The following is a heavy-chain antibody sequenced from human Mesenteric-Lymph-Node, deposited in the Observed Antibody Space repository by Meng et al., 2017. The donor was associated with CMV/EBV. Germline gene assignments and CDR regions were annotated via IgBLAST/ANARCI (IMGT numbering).Heavy chain of an antibody. V-gene: IGHV3-33*07. Sequence: SWAEAGVTLRRPAMNWGRQATGKGLEWVAFIGYDGSDKYYADSVKGRFTISRDNSKNTLYLQLNSLRAEDTAVYYCTRDFYYYFEYWGQGTLVTVSS. CDR3: TRDFYYYFEY. J-gene: IGHJ4*02. CDR2: IGYDGSDK. CDR1: GVTLRRPA. D-gene: IGHD3-10*01.